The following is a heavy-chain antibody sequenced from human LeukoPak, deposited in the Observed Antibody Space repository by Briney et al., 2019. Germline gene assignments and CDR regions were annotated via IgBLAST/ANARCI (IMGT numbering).Heavy chain of an antibody. CDR1: GFTFSSYA. CDR2: ISGSGGST. V-gene: IGHV3-23*01. J-gene: IGHJ4*02. D-gene: IGHD6-19*01. Sequence: PGGSLRLSCAASGFTFSSYAMSWVRQAPGKGLDWVSAISGSGGSTYYADSVKGRFTISRDNSKNTLYLQMNSLRAEDTAVYYCAKQRTIAVAGTFDYWGQGTLVTVSS. CDR3: AKQRTIAVAGTFDY.